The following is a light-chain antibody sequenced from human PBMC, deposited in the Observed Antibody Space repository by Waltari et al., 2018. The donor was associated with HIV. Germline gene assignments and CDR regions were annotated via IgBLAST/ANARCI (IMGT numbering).Light chain of an antibody. CDR1: STTIGSNT. J-gene: IGLJ2*01. Sequence: QSVLTQPPSASGTPGERGTISCSGSSTTIGSNTVNGYQRLPGTAPKRLIYSNNQRPSGVPDRFSCSKSGTSASLAISGLQSEDEADYYCAAWDDSLNGVVFGGGTKLTVL. CDR2: SNN. CDR3: AAWDDSLNGVV. V-gene: IGLV1-44*01.